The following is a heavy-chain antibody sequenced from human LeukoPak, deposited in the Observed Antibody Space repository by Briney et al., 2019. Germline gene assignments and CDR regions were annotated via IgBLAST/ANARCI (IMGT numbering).Heavy chain of an antibody. CDR3: ARGVVPAALGYYGMDV. V-gene: IGHV3-30*04. J-gene: IGHJ6*02. CDR1: GFTFSSYA. D-gene: IGHD2-2*01. CDR2: ISYDGRNK. Sequence: GGSLRLSCAASGFTFSSYAMHWVRQAPGKGLEWVAVISYDGRNKYYADSVKGRFTISRDNSKNTVYLQMNSLRGEDTAVFYCARGVVPAALGYYGMDVWGQGTTVTVSS.